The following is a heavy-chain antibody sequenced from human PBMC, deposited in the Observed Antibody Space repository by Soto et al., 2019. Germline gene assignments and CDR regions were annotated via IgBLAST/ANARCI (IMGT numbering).Heavy chain of an antibody. V-gene: IGHV4-59*08. J-gene: IGHJ4*02. CDR3: ASPYGSCFDS. Sequence: QVQLQESGPGLVKPSETLSLTCTVSGGSISSYYWSWIRQPPGKGLEWIGYIYYSGSTNYNPSLKGGVTIPVDTSKTRFSLKLSFLPAADTPGYYGASPYGSCFDSWAQGTLVTVSS. CDR2: IYYSGST. D-gene: IGHD3-10*01. CDR1: GGSISSYY.